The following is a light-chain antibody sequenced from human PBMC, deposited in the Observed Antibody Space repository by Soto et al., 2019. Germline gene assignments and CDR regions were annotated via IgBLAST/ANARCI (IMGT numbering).Light chain of an antibody. CDR2: DAS. Sequence: TQSPSSLPASLADRVTITCRASQSIRNYLAWYQQKPGQAPRLLIYDASNRATGIPARFSGSGSGTDFILTISSLEPEDSGVYYCQQRNDWVTFGGGTKVEIK. CDR3: QQRNDWVT. J-gene: IGKJ4*01. CDR1: QSIRNY. V-gene: IGKV3-11*01.